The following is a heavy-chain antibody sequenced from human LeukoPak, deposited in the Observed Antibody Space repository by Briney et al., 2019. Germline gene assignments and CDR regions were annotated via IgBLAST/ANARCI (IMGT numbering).Heavy chain of an antibody. V-gene: IGHV1-69*13. Sequence: SVKVSCKASGGTFSSYAISWVRQAPGQGLEWMGGIIPIFGTANYAQKFQGRVTITADESTSTAYMELSSLRSEDTAVYYGARCESSSSRWGYYYIDVWGKGTTLTVSS. D-gene: IGHD6-6*01. CDR3: ARCESSSSRWGYYYIDV. J-gene: IGHJ6*03. CDR1: GGTFSSYA. CDR2: IIPIFGTA.